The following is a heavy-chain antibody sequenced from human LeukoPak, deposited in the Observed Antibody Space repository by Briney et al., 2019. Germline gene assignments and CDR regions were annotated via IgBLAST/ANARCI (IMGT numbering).Heavy chain of an antibody. CDR1: GFTFSSYY. CDR3: ARYCSGSCYSGVDH. CDR2: STGGTT. V-gene: IGHV3-23*01. J-gene: IGHJ4*02. Sequence: PGGSLRLSCAASGFTFSSYYMTWVRQAPGKGLEWVSTSTGGTTYYADSVRGRFTISRDNSKNTLYLQMSSLRAEDTAVYYCARYCSGSCYSGVDHWGQGTLVTVSS. D-gene: IGHD2-15*01.